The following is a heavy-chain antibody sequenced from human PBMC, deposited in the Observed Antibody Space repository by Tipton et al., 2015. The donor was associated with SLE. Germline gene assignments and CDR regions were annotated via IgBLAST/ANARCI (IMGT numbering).Heavy chain of an antibody. CDR2: IYYSGGT. D-gene: IGHD5-12*01. Sequence: TLSLTCSVSGGSIRSTDNYWGWIRQSPGKGLEWIGSIYYSGGTYYNPSLKSRVTISVDTSKNQFSLKLSSVTAADTAVYYCARAGGYDYSLGSSFDYWGQGTLVTVSS. CDR3: ARAGGYDYSLGSSFDY. J-gene: IGHJ4*02. V-gene: IGHV4-39*07. CDR1: GGSIRSTDNY.